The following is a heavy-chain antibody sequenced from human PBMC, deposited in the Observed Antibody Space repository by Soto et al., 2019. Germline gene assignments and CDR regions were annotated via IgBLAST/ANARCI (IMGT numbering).Heavy chain of an antibody. Sequence: ASVKVSCKASGYTFSSYYMNWVRQAPGQGLEWLGIINPSGGYTTYAQRFLGRVTMTSDTSTSTVHMELGSLTSEDTAVYYCARGSASYDFWSGYRYYFDYWGQGTLVTVSS. CDR2: INPSGGYT. J-gene: IGHJ4*02. CDR1: GYTFSSYY. V-gene: IGHV1-46*01. D-gene: IGHD3-3*01. CDR3: ARGSASYDFWSGYRYYFDY.